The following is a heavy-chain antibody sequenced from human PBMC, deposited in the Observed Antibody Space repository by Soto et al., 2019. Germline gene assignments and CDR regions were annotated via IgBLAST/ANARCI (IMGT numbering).Heavy chain of an antibody. Sequence: GGSLRLSCAASGFPFGENAMSWVRQAPGKGLEWVSGISDSGATTYYADSVRGRLTISRDNSKNTLYLQMKSLRAEDSASYYCAKEDTSSGSLDYWGQGALVTVS. CDR1: GFPFGENA. D-gene: IGHD6-19*01. V-gene: IGHV3-23*01. J-gene: IGHJ4*02. CDR3: AKEDTSSGSLDY. CDR2: ISDSGATT.